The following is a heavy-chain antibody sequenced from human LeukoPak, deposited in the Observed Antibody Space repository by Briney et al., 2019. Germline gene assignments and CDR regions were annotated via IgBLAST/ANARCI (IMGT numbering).Heavy chain of an antibody. CDR2: ISGSGGST. J-gene: IGHJ4*02. CDR3: AKERGGVASRTPPIDY. D-gene: IGHD2-2*01. V-gene: IGHV3-23*01. CDR1: GFTFSSYA. Sequence: GGSLRLSCAASGFTFSSYAMSWVRQAPGKGLEWVSSISGSGGSTYHADSVKGRFPISRDNSQNTLYLQMNSLRAEDTAVYYCAKERGGVASRTPPIDYWGQGTLVIVSS.